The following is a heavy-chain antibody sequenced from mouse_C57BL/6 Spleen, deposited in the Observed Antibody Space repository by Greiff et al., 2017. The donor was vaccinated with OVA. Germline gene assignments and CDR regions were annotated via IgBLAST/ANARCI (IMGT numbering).Heavy chain of an antibody. Sequence: VQLQQPGTELVKPGASVKLSCKASGYTFTSYWMHWVKQRPGQGLEWIGNINPSNGGTNYNEKFKSKATLTVDKSSSTAYLQLSSLTSEDSAVYYCARRGSYDYDEVYAMDYWGQGTSVTGSA. CDR2: INPSNGGT. V-gene: IGHV1-53*01. D-gene: IGHD2-4*01. J-gene: IGHJ4*01. CDR3: ARRGSYDYDEVYAMDY. CDR1: GYTFTSYW.